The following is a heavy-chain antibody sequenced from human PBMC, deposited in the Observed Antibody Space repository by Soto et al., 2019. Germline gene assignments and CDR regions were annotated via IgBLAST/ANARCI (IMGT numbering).Heavy chain of an antibody. CDR2: IDPSDSYT. V-gene: IGHV5-10-1*01. D-gene: IGHD6-19*01. CDR1: GYSFTSYW. CDR3: ARRVAVAGRDYYYGMDV. Sequence: GESLKISCKGSGYSFTSYWISWVRQMPWKGLEWMGRIDPSDSYTNYSPSFQGHVTISADKSISTAYLQWSSLKASDTAMYYCARRVAVAGRDYYYGMDVWGQGTTVTVSS. J-gene: IGHJ6*02.